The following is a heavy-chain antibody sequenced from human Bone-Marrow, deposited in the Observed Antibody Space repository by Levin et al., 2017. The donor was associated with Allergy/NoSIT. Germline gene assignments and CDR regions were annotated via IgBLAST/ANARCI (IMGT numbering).Heavy chain of an antibody. Sequence: PGASVKVSCVVSGFSVMSNYMSWVRQAPGKGLEWVSVTHTGHSTYYADSVKGRFTISRDSSKDTLYLQMNSLRAEDTALYYCAMYDTSYYIYWGQGTLVTVSS. CDR3: AMYDTSYYIY. CDR1: GFSVMSNY. CDR2: THTGHST. D-gene: IGHD3-22*01. J-gene: IGHJ4*02. V-gene: IGHV3-53*01.